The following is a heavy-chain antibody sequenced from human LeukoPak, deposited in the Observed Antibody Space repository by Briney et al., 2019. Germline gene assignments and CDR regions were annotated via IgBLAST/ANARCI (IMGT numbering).Heavy chain of an antibody. J-gene: IGHJ5*02. CDR2: ISYDGNNK. CDR1: GFTFSSYA. D-gene: IGHD5-24*01. Sequence: GRSLRLSCAASGFTFSSYAMHWVRQAPGKGLEWVAVISYDGNNKYYADSVKGRFTISRDNSKNTLYLQMNSLRAEDTAVYYCARAPGLHRSFDPWGQGTLVTVSS. V-gene: IGHV3-30-3*01. CDR3: ARAPGLHRSFDP.